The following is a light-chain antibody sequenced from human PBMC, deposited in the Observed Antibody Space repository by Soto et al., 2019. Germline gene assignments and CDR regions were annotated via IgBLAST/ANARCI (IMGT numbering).Light chain of an antibody. V-gene: IGLV2-14*01. J-gene: IGLJ1*01. Sequence: QSVLAQPASVSGSPGQSITISCTGTSSDVGGYNHVSWYQQHPGKAPKLMIHEVRNRPSGVSNRFSGSKSGNTASLTISGLQAEDEADYYCSSYTTSSTRVFGTGTKVTVL. CDR3: SSYTTSSTRV. CDR1: SSDVGGYNH. CDR2: EVR.